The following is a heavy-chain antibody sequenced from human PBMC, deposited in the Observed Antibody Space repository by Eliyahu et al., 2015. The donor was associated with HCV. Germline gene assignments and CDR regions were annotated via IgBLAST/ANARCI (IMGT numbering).Heavy chain of an antibody. D-gene: IGHD3-10*01. CDR2: ISSSSSYI. CDR1: GFTFSSYS. J-gene: IGHJ4*02. Sequence: EVQLVESGGGLVKPGGSLRLSCXASGFTFSSYSMNWVRQAPGKGLEWVSSISSSSSYIYYADSVKGRFTISRDNAKNSLYLQMNSLRAEDTAVYYCARTALVSSGSFDYWGQGTLVTVSS. V-gene: IGHV3-21*01. CDR3: ARTALVSSGSFDY.